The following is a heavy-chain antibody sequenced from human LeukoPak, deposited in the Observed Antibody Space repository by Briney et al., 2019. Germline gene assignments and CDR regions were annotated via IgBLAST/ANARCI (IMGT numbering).Heavy chain of an antibody. Sequence: GRSLRLSCAASGFTFSSYGMHWVRQAPGKGLEWVAVIWYDGSNKYYADSVKGRFTISRDNSKNTLYLQMNSLRAEDTAVYYCARDLACSSTSGSPDGWFDPWGQGTLVTVSS. V-gene: IGHV3-33*01. J-gene: IGHJ5*02. CDR2: IWYDGSNK. D-gene: IGHD2-2*01. CDR3: ARDLACSSTSGSPDGWFDP. CDR1: GFTFSSYG.